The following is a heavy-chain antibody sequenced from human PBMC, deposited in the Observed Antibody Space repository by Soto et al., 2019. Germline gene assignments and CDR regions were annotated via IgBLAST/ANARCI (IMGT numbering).Heavy chain of an antibody. CDR3: AREGSTVTTLYYYGMDV. CDR1: GGTFSSYA. CDR2: IIPIFGTA. J-gene: IGHJ6*02. Sequence: SVNVSCKASGGTFSSYAISWVRQAPGQGLEWMGGIIPIFGTANYAQKFQGRVTITADKSTSTAYMELSSLRSEDTAVYYCAREGSTVTTLYYYGMDVWGQGTTVTVSS. V-gene: IGHV1-69*06. D-gene: IGHD4-17*01.